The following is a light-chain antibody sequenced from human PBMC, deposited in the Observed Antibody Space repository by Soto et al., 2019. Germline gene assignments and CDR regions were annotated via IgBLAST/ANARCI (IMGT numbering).Light chain of an antibody. CDR3: QQRWHWPSNT. V-gene: IGKV3-11*01. J-gene: IGKJ5*01. Sequence: EIVLPQSPGTLSLSPGERATLSCRASESVAGYLAWYQQKPGLPPRLLIYETSNRVIGIPARFSGSGSGTDFTLTISSLEPEDFGVYYCQQRWHWPSNTFGQGTRLEI. CDR1: ESVAGY. CDR2: ETS.